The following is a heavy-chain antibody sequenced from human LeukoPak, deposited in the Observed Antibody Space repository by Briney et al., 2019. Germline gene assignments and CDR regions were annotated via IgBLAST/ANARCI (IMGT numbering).Heavy chain of an antibody. D-gene: IGHD5/OR15-5a*01. V-gene: IGHV3-21*01. Sequence: GGSLRLSCAASGFTFSTSAMNWVRQVPGKGLEWVSSINSYSSHIYYAASVRGRFTVSRDNARNSVFLQMNSLTDEDTAVYYCARDPERYLRTGKFDYWGEGTLVTVSS. CDR3: ARDPERYLRTGKFDY. J-gene: IGHJ4*02. CDR1: GFTFSTSA. CDR2: INSYSSHI.